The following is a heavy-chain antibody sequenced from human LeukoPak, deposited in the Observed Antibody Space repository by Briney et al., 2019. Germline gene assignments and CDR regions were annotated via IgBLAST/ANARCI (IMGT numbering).Heavy chain of an antibody. CDR2: ISWNSGSI. Sequence: SLRLSCAASGFTFDDYAMHWVRQAPGKGLEWVSGISWNSGSIGYADSVKGRFTISRDNAKNSLYLQMNSLRAEDTAVYYCARERERATTIFGVVIRRYYYYYMDVWGKGTTVTVSS. V-gene: IGHV3-9*01. CDR1: GFTFDDYA. CDR3: ARERERATTIFGVVIRRYYYYYMDV. J-gene: IGHJ6*03. D-gene: IGHD3-3*01.